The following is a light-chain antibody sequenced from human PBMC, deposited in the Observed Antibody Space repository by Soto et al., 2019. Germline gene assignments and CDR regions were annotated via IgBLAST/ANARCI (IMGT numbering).Light chain of an antibody. CDR1: QYINTR. CDR3: QQCNSWT. CDR2: QTS. J-gene: IGKJ1*01. V-gene: IGKV3-11*01. Sequence: EIVLTQSPATLSSFPGDRVTLSCRASQYINTRLAWYQHRPGQAPRLLIYQTSIRAAGIPARFSASGSGTDFTLTICDVQPEDFATYYCQQCNSWTFGQGTKVEVK.